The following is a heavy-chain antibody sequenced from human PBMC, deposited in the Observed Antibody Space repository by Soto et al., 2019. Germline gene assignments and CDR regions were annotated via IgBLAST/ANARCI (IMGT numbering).Heavy chain of an antibody. Sequence: EVQLVESGGGLLQPGGSLTLSCTASGFTFSNYWMHWVRQAPGKGMVWVSRTKSDGSGTSYTDSVKGRFTISRDNADNTLYLQMSTPRVGDRAVYSCSRGGFAYGPERMDVRGKGTKVIVSS. V-gene: IGHV3-74*01. CDR3: SRGGFAYGPERMDV. J-gene: IGHJ6*04. CDR2: TKSDGSGT. D-gene: IGHD3-10*01. CDR1: GFTFSNYW.